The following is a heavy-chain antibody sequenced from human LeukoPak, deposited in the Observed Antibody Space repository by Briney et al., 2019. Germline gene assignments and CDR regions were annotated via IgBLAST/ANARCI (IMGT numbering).Heavy chain of an antibody. D-gene: IGHD2-15*01. CDR2: INSDGSST. V-gene: IGHV3-74*01. CDR3: AREPGYCSGGSCYGWYWFDP. CDR1: GFTFSSYW. J-gene: IGHJ5*02. Sequence: GGSLRLSCAASGFTFSSYWMHWVRQAPGKGLVWVSRINSDGSSTSYADSVKGRFTISRDNAKNTLYLQMNSLRAEDTAVYYCAREPGYCSGGSCYGWYWFDPWGQGTLVTASS.